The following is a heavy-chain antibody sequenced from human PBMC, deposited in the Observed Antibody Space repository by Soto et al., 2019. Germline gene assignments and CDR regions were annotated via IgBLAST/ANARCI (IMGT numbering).Heavy chain of an antibody. CDR1: GFTFSSYA. J-gene: IGHJ6*02. Sequence: QVQLVESGGGVVQPGRSLRLSCAASGFTFSSYAMHWVRQAPGKGLEWVAVISYDGSNKYYADSVKGRFTISRDNSKNTLYLQMNSLRAEDTAVYYCARDLGYYYYGMDVWGQGTTVTVSS. CDR3: ARDLGYYYYGMDV. V-gene: IGHV3-30-3*01. CDR2: ISYDGSNK.